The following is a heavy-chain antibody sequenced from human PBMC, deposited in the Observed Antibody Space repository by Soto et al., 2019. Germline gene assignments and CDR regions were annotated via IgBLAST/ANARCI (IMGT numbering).Heavy chain of an antibody. V-gene: IGHV1-2*04. CDR2: INPNSGGT. D-gene: IGHD3-10*01. Sequence: QVQLVQSGAEVKKPGASVKVSCKASGYTFTGYYMHWVRQAPGQGLEWMGWINPNSGGTNYAQKFQGWVTMTRDTSISTAYMELSRLRSDDTAVYYCARDSERAYYYGSGRYYYGMDVWGQATTVTVSS. J-gene: IGHJ6*02. CDR1: GYTFTGYY. CDR3: ARDSERAYYYGSGRYYYGMDV.